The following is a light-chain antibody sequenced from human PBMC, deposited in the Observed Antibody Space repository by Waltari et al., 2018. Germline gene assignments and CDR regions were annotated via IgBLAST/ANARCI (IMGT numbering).Light chain of an antibody. CDR3: QQSDGLPRT. Sequence: DIQMTQFPSSLSASVGDRVTIACHASQDITNYLNWYQQTIGRAPKLLIYDASNLETGVSSRFSGSGSVTNFTFVISSLQPEDIATYYCQQSDGLPRTFGQGTQVEIK. CDR2: DAS. CDR1: QDITNY. J-gene: IGKJ2*01. V-gene: IGKV1-33*01.